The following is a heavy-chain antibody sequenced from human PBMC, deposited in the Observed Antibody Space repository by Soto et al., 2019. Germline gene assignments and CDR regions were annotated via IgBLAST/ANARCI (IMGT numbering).Heavy chain of an antibody. CDR3: AKGGDYYDLLTGYTRDNYYFDY. D-gene: IGHD3-9*01. Sequence: SETLSLTCAVSGGSISSGGYSWSWIRQPPGKGLEWIGYIYHSGSTYYNPSLKSRVTISVDRSKNQFSLKLSSVTADDTAVYYCAKGGDYYDLLTGYTRDNYYFDYWGQGAQVTVSS. CDR2: IYHSGST. CDR1: GGSISSGGYS. J-gene: IGHJ4*02. V-gene: IGHV4-30-2*01.